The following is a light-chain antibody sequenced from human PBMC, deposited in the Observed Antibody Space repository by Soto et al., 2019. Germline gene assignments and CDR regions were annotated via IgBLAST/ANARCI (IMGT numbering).Light chain of an antibody. J-gene: IGKJ1*01. Sequence: DIPMTQSPSTLSASVGDRVTITCRASQSISGWLAWYQQKPGEAPKLLIYDASSLESGVPSRFSGSGSGTEFTLTISSLQPDDFATYYCQQYNSYRTFGQGTKVDIK. V-gene: IGKV1-5*01. CDR3: QQYNSYRT. CDR2: DAS. CDR1: QSISGW.